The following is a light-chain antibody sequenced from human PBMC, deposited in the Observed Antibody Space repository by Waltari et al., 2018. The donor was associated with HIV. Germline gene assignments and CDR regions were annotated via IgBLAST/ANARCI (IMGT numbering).Light chain of an antibody. CDR1: QCVSSSS. V-gene: IGKV3-20*01. CDR2: GAS. CDR3: QHYGSSVT. Sequence: EVASTQSPVTLSVSAGERVSLACRASQCVSSSSLVWYQQKPGQATRLLIYGASSRAPGIPDRFSGSGSGTDFTLTISRLDPEDFAVFYCQHYGSSVTFGQGTRLEIK. J-gene: IGKJ5*01.